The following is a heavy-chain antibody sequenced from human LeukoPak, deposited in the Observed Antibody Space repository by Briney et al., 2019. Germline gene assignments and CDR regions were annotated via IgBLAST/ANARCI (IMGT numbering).Heavy chain of an antibody. CDR1: GGSISSYY. V-gene: IGHV4-4*07. J-gene: IGHJ4*02. D-gene: IGHD3-3*01. CDR2: IYTSGST. Sequence: SETLSLTCTVSGGSISSYYWSWIRQPAGKGLEWIGRIYTSGSTNYNPSLKSRVTMSVDTSKNQFSLKLSSVTAADTAVYYCARGRRYDFWSGYPTPYYFDYWGQGTLVTVSS. CDR3: ARGRRYDFWSGYPTPYYFDY.